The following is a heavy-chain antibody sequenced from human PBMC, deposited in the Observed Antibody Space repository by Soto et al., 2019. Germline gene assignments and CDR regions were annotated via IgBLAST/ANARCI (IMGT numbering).Heavy chain of an antibody. CDR2: IWYDGSNK. Sequence: GGSLRLSCAASGFTFSSYGMHWVRQAPGKGLEWVAVIWYDGSNKYYADSVKGRFTISRDNSKNTLYLQMNSLRAEDTAVYYCARDDSSSSEVAYWGQGTLVTVSS. D-gene: IGHD6-6*01. V-gene: IGHV3-33*01. CDR3: ARDDSSSSEVAY. J-gene: IGHJ4*02. CDR1: GFTFSSYG.